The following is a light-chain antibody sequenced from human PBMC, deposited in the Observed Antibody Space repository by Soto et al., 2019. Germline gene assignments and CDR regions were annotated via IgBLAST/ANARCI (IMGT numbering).Light chain of an antibody. Sequence: IVMTQSPATLSVSPGDGATLSYRASLSIGSNLAWYQQRPGQAPRLLIYDASSRATGIPARFSGSGSGTEFTLTINSLQSEDSAVYYCQQYYNWLWTFGQGTRVEIK. J-gene: IGKJ1*01. CDR1: LSIGSN. CDR2: DAS. CDR3: QQYYNWLWT. V-gene: IGKV3-15*01.